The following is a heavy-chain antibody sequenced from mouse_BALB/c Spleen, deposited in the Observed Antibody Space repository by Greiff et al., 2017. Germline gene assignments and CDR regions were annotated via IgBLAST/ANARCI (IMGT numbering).Heavy chain of an antibody. CDR1: GFTFSSYA. V-gene: IGHV5-9-4*01. D-gene: IGHD1-1*01. J-gene: IGHJ4*01. CDR2: ISSGGSYT. CDR3: ARVYYGSSYGDAMDY. Sequence: EVKLLESGGGLVKPGGSLKLSCAASGFTFSSYAMSWVRQSPEKRLEWVAEISSGGSYTYYPDTVTGRFTISRDNAKNTLYLEMSSLRSEDTAMYYCARVYYGSSYGDAMDYWGQGTSVTVSS.